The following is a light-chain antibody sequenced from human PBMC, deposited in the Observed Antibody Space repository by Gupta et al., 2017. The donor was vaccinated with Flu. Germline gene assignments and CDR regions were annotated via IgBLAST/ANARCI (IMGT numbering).Light chain of an antibody. CDR1: QSISTW. CDR3: QQYDDTWA. Sequence: SPSTLSASVGDRVTITCRASQSISTWLAWYQQKPGKAPKLLIYKASTLQSGVPSRFSGSGSGTEFTLTISGLQPDDFATYYCQQYDDTWAFGQGTKVKIK. V-gene: IGKV1-5*03. CDR2: KAS. J-gene: IGKJ1*01.